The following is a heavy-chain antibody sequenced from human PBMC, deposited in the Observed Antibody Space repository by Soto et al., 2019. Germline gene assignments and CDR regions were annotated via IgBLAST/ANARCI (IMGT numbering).Heavy chain of an antibody. CDR1: AFTFSNYA. Sequence: EVQLLESGGGLVQPGGSLRLSCAASAFTFSNYAMSWVRQAPGKGLEWVSTISGSGASTYYADSVKGRFTISRDNSKXTXSLQMNSLRAEDTAVYYCAKRTGYCSGGSCPNWFDTWGQGTLVTVSS. D-gene: IGHD2-15*01. J-gene: IGHJ5*02. CDR2: ISGSGAST. CDR3: AKRTGYCSGGSCPNWFDT. V-gene: IGHV3-23*01.